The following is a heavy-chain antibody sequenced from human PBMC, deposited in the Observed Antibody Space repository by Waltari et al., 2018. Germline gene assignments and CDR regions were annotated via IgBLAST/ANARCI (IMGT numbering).Heavy chain of an antibody. J-gene: IGHJ5*02. CDR3: ARGICSGGSCYFREPGNWFDP. V-gene: IGHV1-69*14. CDR2: SIPILGTA. Sequence: QVQLVQSGAAVKKPGSSVKVSCKASGGTFSSYAFSWVRKAPGPGLDGMGGSIPILGTANDAKKFQGRVTITADKSTSTAFMELSSLRSEDTAVYYCARGICSGGSCYFREPGNWFDPWGQGTLVTVSS. CDR1: GGTFSSYA. D-gene: IGHD2-15*01.